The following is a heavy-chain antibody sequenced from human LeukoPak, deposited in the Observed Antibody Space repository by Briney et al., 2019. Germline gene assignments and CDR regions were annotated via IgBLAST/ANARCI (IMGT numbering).Heavy chain of an antibody. CDR3: ARVEDYYDAFDI. J-gene: IGHJ3*02. CDR2: IYYSGST. CDR1: GGSISSYY. D-gene: IGHD3-22*01. Sequence: SETLSLTCTVSGGSISSYYWSWIRQPPGKGLEWIGHIYYSGSTNYNPSLKSRVTISVDTSKNQFSLKLSSVTAADTAVYYCARVEDYYDAFDIWGQGTMVTVSS. V-gene: IGHV4-59*01.